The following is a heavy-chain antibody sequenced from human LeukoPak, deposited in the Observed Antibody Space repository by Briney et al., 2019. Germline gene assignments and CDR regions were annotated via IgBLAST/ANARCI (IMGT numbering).Heavy chain of an antibody. Sequence: PSETLSLTCTVSGGSISTYYWSWIRQPPGKGLEWIGYIYYSGSTKYNPSLKSRVTISIDTSKNQFSLKLSSVTAADMAVYYCARLSTVTTFDYWGQGTLVTVSS. V-gene: IGHV4-59*08. CDR3: ARLSTVTTFDY. D-gene: IGHD4-17*01. CDR2: IYYSGST. J-gene: IGHJ4*02. CDR1: GGSISTYY.